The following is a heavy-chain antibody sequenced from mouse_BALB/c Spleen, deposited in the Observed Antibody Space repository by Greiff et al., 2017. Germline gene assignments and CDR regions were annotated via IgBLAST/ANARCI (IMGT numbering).Heavy chain of an antibody. V-gene: IGHV1-87*01. J-gene: IGHJ4*01. CDR1: GYTFTSYW. D-gene: IGHD1-1*01. CDR2: IYPGDGDT. CDR3: ALYGSSPYYAMDY. Sequence: QVQLQQSGAELARPGASVKLSCKASGYTFTSYWMQWVKQRPGQGLEWIGAIYPGDGDTRYTQKFKGKATLTADKSSSTAYMQLSSLASEDSAVYYCALYGSSPYYAMDYWGQGTSVTVSS.